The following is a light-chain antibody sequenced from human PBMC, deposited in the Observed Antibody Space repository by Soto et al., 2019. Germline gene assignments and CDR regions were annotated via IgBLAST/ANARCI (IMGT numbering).Light chain of an antibody. J-gene: IGKJ4*01. V-gene: IGKV3-11*01. CDR2: DAS. CDR1: QSINYY. Sequence: DIVLTQSPATLSLSPGERATLSCRASQSINYYLAWYQQKPGQAPRLLIYDASDRATGVPARFSGSGSGTDFTLTISSLEPEDFAVYYCQQRRDWPLTFGGGTKVEIE. CDR3: QQRRDWPLT.